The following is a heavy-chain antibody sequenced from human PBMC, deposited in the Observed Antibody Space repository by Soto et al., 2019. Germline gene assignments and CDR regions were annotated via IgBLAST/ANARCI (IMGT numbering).Heavy chain of an antibody. D-gene: IGHD4-17*01. CDR3: TRGYGDYGQIDY. V-gene: IGHV3-73*01. J-gene: IGHJ4*02. CDR2: IRSKANSYAT. CDR1: GFTFSDSA. Sequence: EVQLVESGGGLVQPGGSLKLSCAASGFTFSDSAIHWVRQASGKGLEWVGRIRSKANSYATAYAASVKGRFTISRDDSKNTAYLQMSSLKTEDTAVSYCTRGYGDYGQIDYWGQGTLVTVSS.